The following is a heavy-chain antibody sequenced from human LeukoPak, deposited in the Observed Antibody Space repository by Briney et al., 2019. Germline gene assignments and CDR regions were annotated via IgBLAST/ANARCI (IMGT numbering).Heavy chain of an antibody. J-gene: IGHJ4*02. CDR2: INNNGGST. Sequence: QPGGSLRLSCSASGFTFSLYGIHWVRQAPGKGLECVSAINNNGGSTAYADSVKGRFTISRDNSKNTVYLQMGSLRAEDTAVYYCVNGGYYGSGSHYNVGGYWGQGTLVTVSS. V-gene: IGHV3-64D*09. D-gene: IGHD3-10*01. CDR3: VNGGYYGSGSHYNVGGY. CDR1: GFTFSLYG.